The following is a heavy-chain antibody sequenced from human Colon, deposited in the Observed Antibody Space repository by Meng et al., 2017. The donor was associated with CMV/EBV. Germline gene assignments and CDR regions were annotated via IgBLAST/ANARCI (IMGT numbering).Heavy chain of an antibody. CDR2: INPSDGGP. CDR3: AREYCSVPVCSYNPHWYDP. Sequence: FTAYHVHWMRQAAGQSLVWVGIINPSDGGPTYAQHFQSRVIMTRDTSTSTVYMDLRGLTSDDTALYFCAREYCSVPVCSYNPHWYDPWGQGTLVTVSS. CDR1: FTAYH. J-gene: IGHJ5*02. D-gene: IGHD2-8*02. V-gene: IGHV1-46*01.